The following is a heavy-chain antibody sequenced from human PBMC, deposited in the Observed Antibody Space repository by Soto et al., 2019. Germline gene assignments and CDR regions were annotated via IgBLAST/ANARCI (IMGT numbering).Heavy chain of an antibody. V-gene: IGHV4-59*01. Sequence: XETLSLSCTASGGSISSYSWSWIRQPPGKGLEWIGYIYYSGSTNYNPSLKSRVTISVDTSKNQFSLKLSSVTAADTAVYYCARGGSSSWYGYYYYGMDVWGQGTTVTVSS. CDR2: IYYSGST. D-gene: IGHD6-13*01. CDR1: GGSISSYS. J-gene: IGHJ6*02. CDR3: ARGGSSSWYGYYYYGMDV.